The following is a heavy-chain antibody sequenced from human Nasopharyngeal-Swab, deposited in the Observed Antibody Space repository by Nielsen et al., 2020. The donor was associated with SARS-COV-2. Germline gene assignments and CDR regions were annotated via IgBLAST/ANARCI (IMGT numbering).Heavy chain of an antibody. J-gene: IGHJ6*02. V-gene: IGHV1-46*01. D-gene: IGHD3-22*01. CDR2: INPSGGST. CDR3: AREDYYDSSGYPPYYYYGMDA. Sequence: WVRQAPCQGLEWMGIINPSGGSTSYAQKFQGRVTMTRDTSTSTVYMELSSLRSEDTAVYYCAREDYYDSSGYPPYYYYGMDAWGQGTTVTVSS.